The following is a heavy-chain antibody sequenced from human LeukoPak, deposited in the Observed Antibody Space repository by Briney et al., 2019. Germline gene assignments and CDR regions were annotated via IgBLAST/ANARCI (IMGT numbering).Heavy chain of an antibody. CDR3: ARQGAGSHDYGDYSSWFDP. J-gene: IGHJ5*02. Sequence: SETLSLTCPVSGGSISSGDYYWSWIRQPPGKGLEWIGYIYYSGSTYYNPSLKSRVTISVDTSKNQFSLKLSSVTAADTAVYYCARQGAGSHDYGDYSSWFDPWGQGTLVTVSS. CDR2: IYYSGST. CDR1: GGSISSGDYY. D-gene: IGHD4-17*01. V-gene: IGHV4-30-4*01.